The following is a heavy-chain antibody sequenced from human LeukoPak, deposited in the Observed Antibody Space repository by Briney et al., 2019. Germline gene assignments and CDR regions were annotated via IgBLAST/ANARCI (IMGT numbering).Heavy chain of an antibody. CDR2: ISGSGGTT. Sequence: GGSLRLSCAASGFTFITYAISSVRQAPGKGLDWVTGISGSGGTTYYTDSVKGRFAISRDNSKNTLYVQMNSLRAEDTAVYYCADRGLGWAFDIRGQGTMVTVSS. V-gene: IGHV3-23*01. CDR3: ADRGLGWAFDI. J-gene: IGHJ3*02. CDR1: GFTFITYA. D-gene: IGHD6-19*01.